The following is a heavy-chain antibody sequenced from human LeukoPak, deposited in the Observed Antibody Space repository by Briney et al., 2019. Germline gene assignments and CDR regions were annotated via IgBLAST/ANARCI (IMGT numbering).Heavy chain of an antibody. CDR2: IGTAGDT. CDR1: GFTFSSYD. D-gene: IGHD2/OR15-2a*01. V-gene: IGHV3-13*01. CDR3: ARAGHPKNFFYYGMDV. Sequence: GGSLRLSCAASGFTFSSYDMHWVRQATGKGLEWVSAIGTAGDTYYPGSVKGRFTISRDNAKNSLYLQMNSLRDEDTALYYCARAGHPKNFFYYGMDVWGQGTTVTVSS. J-gene: IGHJ6*02.